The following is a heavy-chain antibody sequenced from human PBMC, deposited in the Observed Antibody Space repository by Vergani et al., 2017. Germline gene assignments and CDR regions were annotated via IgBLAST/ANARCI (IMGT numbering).Heavy chain of an antibody. CDR1: GFPFSSYV. CDR3: ASSDAGLERRDYYDYYMDV. D-gene: IGHD1-1*01. V-gene: IGHV3-23*01. J-gene: IGHJ6*03. Sequence: EVQLLESGGGLVQPGGSLRLSCAASGFPFSSYVMSWVRPAPGKGLEWVSAISGSGGSTYYADSVKGQFTISRDKFKNTLYLQINCLRAEDTAVYYCASSDAGLERRDYYDYYMDVWGKGP. CDR2: ISGSGGST.